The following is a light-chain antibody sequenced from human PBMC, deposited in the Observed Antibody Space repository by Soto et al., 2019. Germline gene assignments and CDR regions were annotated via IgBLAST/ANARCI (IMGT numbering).Light chain of an antibody. CDR1: TGPVTSGHY. J-gene: IGLJ3*02. CDR3: LLSCGDGWV. Sequence: QAVVTQEPSLTVSPGGTVTLTCGSSTGPVTSGHYPYWFQQKTGQAPMTLIYDTSNKHSWTPARLSGSLLGGKAALTLSGAQPEDEADYYCLLSCGDGWVFGGGTKLTVL. V-gene: IGLV7-46*01. CDR2: DTS.